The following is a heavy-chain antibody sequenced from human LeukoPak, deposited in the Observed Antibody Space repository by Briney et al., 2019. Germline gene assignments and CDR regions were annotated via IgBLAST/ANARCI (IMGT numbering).Heavy chain of an antibody. Sequence: SETLSLTCSVSGDPISSYYWTWIRQPPGKGLEWIGHVYYSGRTNYNPTLESRVTISVDTSKNQFSLNLTSVTAADTAVNYCARQYSSSSYFDYWGQGTLVTVSS. CDR1: GDPISSYY. CDR3: ARQYSSSSYFDY. CDR2: VYYSGRT. J-gene: IGHJ4*02. V-gene: IGHV4-59*08. D-gene: IGHD6-6*01.